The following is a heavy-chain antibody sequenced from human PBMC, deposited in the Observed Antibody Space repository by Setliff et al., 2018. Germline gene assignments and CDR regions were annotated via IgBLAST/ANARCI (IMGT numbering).Heavy chain of an antibody. CDR2: INPNSGGT. D-gene: IGHD3-3*01. CDR3: ARGRDFWSGYLVY. J-gene: IGHJ4*02. CDR1: GYTFTSYA. V-gene: IGHV1-2*04. Sequence: ASVKVSCKASGYTFTSYAISWVRQAPGQGLEWMGRINPNSGGTNYAQKFQGWVTTTRDTSISTAYMELSRLRSDDTAVYYCARGRDFWSGYLVYWGQGTLVTVSS.